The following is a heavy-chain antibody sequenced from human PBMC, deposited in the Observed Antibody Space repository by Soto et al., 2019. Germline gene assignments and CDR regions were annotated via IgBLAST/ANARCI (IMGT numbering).Heavy chain of an antibody. CDR2: ITSSGSTI. V-gene: IGHV3-11*04. Sequence: GGSLRLSCAASGFTVSDYYMSWIRQAPGKGLEWVSYITSSGSTIYYADSVKGRFTISRDNAKNTLYLQMNSLRAEDTAVYYCARVEPYCISTSCFYYYYGMDVWGQGTTVTVSS. CDR1: GFTVSDYY. D-gene: IGHD2-2*01. J-gene: IGHJ6*02. CDR3: ARVEPYCISTSCFYYYYGMDV.